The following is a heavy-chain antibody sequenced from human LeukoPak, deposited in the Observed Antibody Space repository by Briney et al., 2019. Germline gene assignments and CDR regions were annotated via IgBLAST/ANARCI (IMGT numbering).Heavy chain of an antibody. CDR3: ARVLWFGGIYYFDY. CDR1: GFTFRTYG. CDR2: IWYDGSDK. D-gene: IGHD3-10*01. J-gene: IGHJ4*02. Sequence: GRSLRLSCAASGFTFRTYGMHWVRQAPGKGLEWVAFIWYDGSDKYYADSVKGRFTISRENARNSLYLQMNSLRAEDTAVYYCARVLWFGGIYYFDYWGQGTLVTVSS. V-gene: IGHV3-33*03.